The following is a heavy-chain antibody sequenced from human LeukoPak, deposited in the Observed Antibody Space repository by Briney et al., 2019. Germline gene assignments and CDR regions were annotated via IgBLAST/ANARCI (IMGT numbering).Heavy chain of an antibody. CDR1: GFTFSSYA. V-gene: IGHV3-23*01. CDR2: ISSSGSGDNT. Sequence: GGSLRLSCAASGFTFSSYAITWVRQAPGKGLEWVSGISSSGSGDNTYYADSVKGRSTISRDSSKNTLFLHMNTLRAEDTAIYYCAKDRTVGASYWYFDLWGRGTLVTVSS. J-gene: IGHJ2*01. CDR3: AKDRTVGASYWYFDL. D-gene: IGHD1-26*01.